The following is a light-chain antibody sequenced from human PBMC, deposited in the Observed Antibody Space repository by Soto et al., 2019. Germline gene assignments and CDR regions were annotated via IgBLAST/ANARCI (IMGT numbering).Light chain of an antibody. V-gene: IGKV1-9*01. Sequence: DIQLTQSPSVFSASVGDTVTITCRASQALSTYLACYQQKPGKAPDLLIYSASTLQSVVPSRFSGSGSETEFSLTIRALQPEDFATYYCQQLSRYPLTFGGGTKVDIK. CDR1: QALSTY. CDR3: QQLSRYPLT. CDR2: SAS. J-gene: IGKJ4*01.